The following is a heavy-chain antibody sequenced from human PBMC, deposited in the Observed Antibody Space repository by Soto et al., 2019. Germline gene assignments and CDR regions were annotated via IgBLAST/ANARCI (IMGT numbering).Heavy chain of an antibody. Sequence: QVQLVESGGGVVQPGRSLRLSCAASGFIFSTYSIHWVRQAPGKGLEWVAVTTFDGINKYNADSVKGRFTIARDASKKTVYLQMNSLTTEDTSVYFCARETDGIDVWGQGTTGTVSS. V-gene: IGHV3-30*03. CDR1: GFIFSTYS. CDR2: TTFDGINK. CDR3: ARETDGIDV. J-gene: IGHJ6*02.